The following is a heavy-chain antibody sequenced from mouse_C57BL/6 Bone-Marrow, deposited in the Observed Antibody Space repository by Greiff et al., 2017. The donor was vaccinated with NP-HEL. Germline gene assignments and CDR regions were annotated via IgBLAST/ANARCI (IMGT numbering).Heavy chain of an antibody. CDR2: ISNLAYSI. Sequence: EVMLVESGGGLVQPGGSLKLSCAASGFTFSDYGMAWVRQAPRKGPEWVAFISNLAYSICYADTVTGRFTISRENAKNTLYLEMSSLRSEDTAMYYCARGGWLLRAMDYWGQGTSVTVSS. CDR1: GFTFSDYG. V-gene: IGHV5-15*04. J-gene: IGHJ4*01. CDR3: ARGGWLLRAMDY. D-gene: IGHD2-3*01.